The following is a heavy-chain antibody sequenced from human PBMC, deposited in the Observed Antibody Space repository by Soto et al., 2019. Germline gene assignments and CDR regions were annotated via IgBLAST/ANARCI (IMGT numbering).Heavy chain of an antibody. Sequence: QVQLVQSGTEVKKPGSSVTVSCKASGGPYSKYSISWVRQAPGQGLEWMGRIIPIFDITNYAQKFQGRVTITADKSTNTVYMDLSSLTSEDTAVYYCARSLLGDYYDSDGLDNWGQGTLVTVSS. CDR3: ARSLLGDYYDSDGLDN. D-gene: IGHD3-22*01. V-gene: IGHV1-69*02. CDR2: IIPIFDIT. J-gene: IGHJ4*02. CDR1: GGPYSKYS.